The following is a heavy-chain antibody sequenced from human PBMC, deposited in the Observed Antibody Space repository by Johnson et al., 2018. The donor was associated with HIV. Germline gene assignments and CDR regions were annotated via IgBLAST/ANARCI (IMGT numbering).Heavy chain of an antibody. Sequence: QVQLAESGGGVVQPGRSLRLSCAASGFTFSSYGMHWVRQAPGKGLEWVAVIWYDGSNKYYADSVKGRFTISRDSSKNQLYLQMNSLRAEDKAVYYCAKGRYYDSTLFLGERGFDMWGQGTMVTVSS. CDR1: GFTFSSYG. J-gene: IGHJ3*02. D-gene: IGHD3-22*01. CDR2: IWYDGSNK. V-gene: IGHV3-33*06. CDR3: AKGRYYDSTLFLGERGFDM.